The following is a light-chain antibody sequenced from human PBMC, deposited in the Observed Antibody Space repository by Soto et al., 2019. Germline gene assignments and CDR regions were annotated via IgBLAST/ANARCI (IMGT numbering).Light chain of an antibody. CDR1: SSDVGGYQY. V-gene: IGLV2-11*01. CDR2: DVN. Sequence: QSVLTQPRSVSGSPGQSVTLSCTGTSSDVGGYQYVSWYQHHPGKAPKIIIYDVNKRPSGVPDRFSGSKSGNTASLTISGLQTEDEADYYCCSYAGSYTLVFGGGTKVTVL. J-gene: IGLJ2*01. CDR3: CSYAGSYTLV.